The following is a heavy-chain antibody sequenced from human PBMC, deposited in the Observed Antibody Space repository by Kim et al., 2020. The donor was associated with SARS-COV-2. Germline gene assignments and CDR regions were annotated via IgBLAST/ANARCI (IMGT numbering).Heavy chain of an antibody. V-gene: IGHV1-69*01. CDR3: AREYDILTGYYILDY. D-gene: IGHD3-9*01. J-gene: IGHJ4*02. Sequence: QKFQGRVTITADESTSTAYMELSSLRSEETAVYYCAREYDILTGYYILDYWGQGTLVTVSS.